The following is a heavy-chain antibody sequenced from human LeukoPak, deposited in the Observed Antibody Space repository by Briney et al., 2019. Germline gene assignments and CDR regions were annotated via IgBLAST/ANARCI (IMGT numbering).Heavy chain of an antibody. CDR2: VSGSGGST. CDR1: GFTFSNYD. D-gene: IGHD1-26*01. CDR3: AKYRSGYDY. V-gene: IGHV3-23*01. Sequence: AGGSLRLSCAASGFTFSNYDMSWVRQAPGKGLEWVAAVSGSGGSTYYADSVKGRFTISRDNSKNTLYLQMNSLRTEDTAVYYRAKYRSGYDYWGQGTLVTVSS. J-gene: IGHJ4*02.